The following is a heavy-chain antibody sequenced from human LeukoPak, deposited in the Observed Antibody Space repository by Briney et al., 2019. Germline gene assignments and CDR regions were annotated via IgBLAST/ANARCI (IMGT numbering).Heavy chain of an antibody. J-gene: IGHJ4*02. CDR3: AREYVESSGYEIDYFDY. CDR2: ITDSSSTI. CDR1: GFTFSHYS. D-gene: IGHD3-22*01. V-gene: IGHV3-48*04. Sequence: GGSLRLSCAASGFTFSHYSMNWVRQAPGRGLEWVSYITDSSSTIYYADSARGRFTISRDNARNSLFLQLNSLRAEDTAVYYCAREYVESSGYEIDYFDYWGLGTLVTVSS.